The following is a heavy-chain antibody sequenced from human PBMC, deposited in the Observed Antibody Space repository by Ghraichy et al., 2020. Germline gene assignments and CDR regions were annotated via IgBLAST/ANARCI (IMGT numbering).Heavy chain of an antibody. CDR3: ARGGGYCSGGKCFRPSDHYGMDV. CDR2: VIPLFKTT. CDR1: GGTFSHYA. V-gene: IGHV1-69*13. J-gene: IGHJ6*02. D-gene: IGHD2-15*01. Sequence: VKVSCRTSGGTFSHYAFTWVRQAPGQGLEWMGGVIPLFKTTDYAQRFQGRITITADESVTLAYLELSSLTSDDTAVYYCARGGGYCSGGKCFRPSDHYGMDVWGQGTTVTVSS.